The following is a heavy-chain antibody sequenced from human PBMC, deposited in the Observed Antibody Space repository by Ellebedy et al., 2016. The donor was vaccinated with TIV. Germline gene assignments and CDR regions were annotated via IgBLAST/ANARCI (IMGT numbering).Heavy chain of an antibody. CDR2: INPDESGK. J-gene: IGHJ4*02. D-gene: IGHD6-6*01. V-gene: IGHV3-7*03. CDR1: GFTFSTSW. CDR3: ARGDLYTASSFPDF. Sequence: GESLKISXAASGFTFSTSWMSWVRQTPGKGLEWVANINPDESGKYYMDSVKGRFTISRDNAKDSLWLQMSGLTFADTAVYYCARGDLYTASSFPDFWGQGALVTVSS.